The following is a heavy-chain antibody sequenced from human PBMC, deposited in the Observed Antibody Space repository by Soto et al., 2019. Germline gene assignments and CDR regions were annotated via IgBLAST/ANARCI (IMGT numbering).Heavy chain of an antibody. CDR2: ISGSGGSA. J-gene: IGHJ4*02. D-gene: IGHD6-19*01. CDR3: AKVHSSGWAFDY. CDR1: GFTFSSYA. Sequence: EVQLLESGGGLVQPGGSLRLSCAASGFTFSSYAMNWVRQAPGKGLEWVATISGSGGSAYYADFVKGRFTISRDNSKNTLYLQMSSVRAEDTAAYYCAKVHSSGWAFDYWGQGTLVTVSS. V-gene: IGHV3-23*01.